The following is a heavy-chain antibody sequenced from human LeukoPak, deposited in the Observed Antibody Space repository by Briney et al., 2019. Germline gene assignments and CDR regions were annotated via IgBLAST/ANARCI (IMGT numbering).Heavy chain of an antibody. J-gene: IGHJ4*02. CDR1: GFTFSSYD. D-gene: IGHD2-15*01. CDR3: ARDSSRYCSGGSCPSSYY. Sequence: GGSLRLSCAASGFTFSSYDMHWVRHATGKGLEWVSAIGTAGDTYYPGSVKGRFTISRDNAKNSLYLQMNSLRAEDTAVYYCARDSSRYCSGGSCPSSYYWGQGTLVTVSS. V-gene: IGHV3-13*01. CDR2: IGTAGDT.